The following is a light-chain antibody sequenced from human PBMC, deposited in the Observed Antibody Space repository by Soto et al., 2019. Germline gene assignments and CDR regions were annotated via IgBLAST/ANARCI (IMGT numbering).Light chain of an antibody. CDR1: HSVSSSY. V-gene: IGKV3-20*01. Sequence: EIVLTQSPGTLSLSPGERATLSCRASHSVSSSYLAWYQQKPGQAPRLLIYGASRRATGIPDRFSGSGSGTDFPLTIGRLEPEDFAVYYCQQYGGSPPYTFGQGTKLEIK. CDR2: GAS. CDR3: QQYGGSPPYT. J-gene: IGKJ2*01.